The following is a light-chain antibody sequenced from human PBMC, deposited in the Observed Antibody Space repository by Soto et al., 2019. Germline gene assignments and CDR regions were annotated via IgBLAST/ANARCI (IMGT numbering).Light chain of an antibody. J-gene: IGLJ2*01. CDR2: KVN. V-gene: IGLV2-8*01. CDR3: SSYADNNNGYVA. CDR1: SSDVGGYNS. Sequence: QSALTQPPSASGSPGQSVTISCTGTSSDVGGYNSVSWYQQHPGKAPKLMIYKVNKRPSGVPDRFSGSKSGNTASLTVSGLQAEDEADYYCSSYADNNNGYVAIGGGTKLTVL.